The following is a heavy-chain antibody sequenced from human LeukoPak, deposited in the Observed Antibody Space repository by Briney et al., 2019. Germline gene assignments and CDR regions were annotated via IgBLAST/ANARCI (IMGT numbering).Heavy chain of an antibody. Sequence: ASVKVSCKVPGYTLTELSMHWVRQAPGKGLEWMGGFDPEDGETIYAQKFQGRVTMTEDTSTDTAYMELSSLRSEDTAVYYCATGITMVRGVTYYYYGMDVWGKGTTVTVSS. CDR1: GYTLTELS. V-gene: IGHV1-24*01. J-gene: IGHJ6*04. CDR2: FDPEDGET. D-gene: IGHD3-10*01. CDR3: ATGITMVRGVTYYYYGMDV.